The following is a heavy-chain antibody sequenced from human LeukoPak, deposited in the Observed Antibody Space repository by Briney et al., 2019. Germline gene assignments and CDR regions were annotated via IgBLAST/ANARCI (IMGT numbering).Heavy chain of an antibody. V-gene: IGHV1-24*01. J-gene: IGHJ4*02. CDR3: ATDVDSSSWYLFDY. Sequence: ASVKVSCKVSGYTLTELSMHWVRQAPGKGLEWMGGFDPEDGETIYAQKFQGRVTMTEDTSTDTAYMELSSLRSEDTAVYYCATDVDSSSWYLFDYWGQGTLVTVSS. CDR2: FDPEDGET. D-gene: IGHD6-13*01. CDR1: GYTLTELS.